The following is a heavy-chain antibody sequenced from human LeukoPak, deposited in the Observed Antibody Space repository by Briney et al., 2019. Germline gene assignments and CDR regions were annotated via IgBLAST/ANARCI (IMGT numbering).Heavy chain of an antibody. D-gene: IGHD1-26*01. J-gene: IGHJ3*02. CDR2: IIPIFGTA. V-gene: IGHV1-69*13. CDR1: GGTFSSYA. CDR3: ARQRGGSENAFDI. Sequence: SVKVSCKASGGTFSSYAISWVRQAPGQGLEWMGGIIPIFGTANYAQKFQGRVTITADGSTSTAYMELSSLRSEDTAVYYCARQRGGSENAFDIWGQGTMVTVSS.